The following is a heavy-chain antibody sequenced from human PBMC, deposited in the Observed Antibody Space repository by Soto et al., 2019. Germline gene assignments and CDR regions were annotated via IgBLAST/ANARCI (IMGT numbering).Heavy chain of an antibody. D-gene: IGHD3-16*02. J-gene: IGHJ4*02. Sequence: PGGSLRPSCAASGFTFSSHWMSWVRQAPGKGLEWLASIKQDGSEKHYVDSVKGRFTISRDNAKNSLYLQMNSLRVEDTAVYYCARVYYDYIWGSYPLVYWGQGTLVTVSS. V-gene: IGHV3-7*01. CDR2: IKQDGSEK. CDR3: ARVYYDYIWGSYPLVY. CDR1: GFTFSSHW.